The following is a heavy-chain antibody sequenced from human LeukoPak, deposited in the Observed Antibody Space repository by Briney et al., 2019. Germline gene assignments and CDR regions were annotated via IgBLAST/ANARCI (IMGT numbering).Heavy chain of an antibody. D-gene: IGHD3-10*01. V-gene: IGHV1-69*06. CDR2: IIPIFGTA. CDR1: GGTFSSYA. CDR3: ASAVLQDHGSVSYGYYYGMDV. J-gene: IGHJ6*02. Sequence: GSSVKVSCKASGGTFSSYAISWVRQAPGQGLEWMGGIIPIFGTANYAQKFQGRVTITADKSTSTAYMELSSLRSEDTAVYYCASAVLQDHGSVSYGYYYGMDVWGQGTTVTVSS.